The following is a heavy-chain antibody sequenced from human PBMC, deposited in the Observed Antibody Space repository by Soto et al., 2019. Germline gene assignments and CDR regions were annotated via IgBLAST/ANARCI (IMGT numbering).Heavy chain of an antibody. CDR3: ARHRALYSTNWFDP. J-gene: IGHJ5*02. V-gene: IGHV4-39*01. D-gene: IGHD2-21*01. CDR2: IYYSGST. Sequence: QLQLQESGPGLVKPSETLSLTCTVSGGSISSSSYYWGWIRQHPGKGLEWIGSIYYSGSTYYNPSLKSRVTISVDTSKNQFSLKLSSVTAADTAVYYCARHRALYSTNWFDPWGQGTLVTVSS. CDR1: GGSISSSSYY.